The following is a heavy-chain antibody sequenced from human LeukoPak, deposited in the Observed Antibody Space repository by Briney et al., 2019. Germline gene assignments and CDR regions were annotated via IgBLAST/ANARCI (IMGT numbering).Heavy chain of an antibody. V-gene: IGHV3-30*04. Sequence: GGSLRLSCAASGFTFSSYAMHWVRQAPGKGLEWVAVISYDGSNKYYADSVKGRFTISRDNSKNTLYLQMNSLRAEDTAVYYCAKEGDYYGSGSYRDGFDIWGQGTMVTVSS. CDR3: AKEGDYYGSGSYRDGFDI. D-gene: IGHD3-10*01. CDR2: ISYDGSNK. J-gene: IGHJ3*02. CDR1: GFTFSSYA.